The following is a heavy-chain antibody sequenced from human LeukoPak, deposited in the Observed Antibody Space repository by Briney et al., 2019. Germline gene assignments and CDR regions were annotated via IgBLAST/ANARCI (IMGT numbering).Heavy chain of an antibody. D-gene: IGHD5-18*01. CDR1: GFTFSSYG. CDR3: AKAAAGIQPPHDY. CDR2: ISYDGSNK. Sequence: PAGSLTLARAASGFTFSSYGMHWVRQAPGKGLEWVAVISYDGSNKYCADSVKGRFTISRDNSKNTLYLQMNSLRAEDTAVYYCAKAAAGIQPPHDYWGQET. V-gene: IGHV3-30*18. J-gene: IGHJ4*02.